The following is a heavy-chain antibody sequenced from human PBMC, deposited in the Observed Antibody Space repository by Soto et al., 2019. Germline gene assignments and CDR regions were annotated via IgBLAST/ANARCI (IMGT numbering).Heavy chain of an antibody. D-gene: IGHD3-3*01. J-gene: IGHJ6*02. CDR2: MNPNSGNT. Sequence: ASVKVSCKASGYTFTSYDINRVRQATGQGLEWMGWMNPNSGNTGYAQKFQGRVTMTRNTSISTAYMELSSLRSEDTAVYYCARRETYYDFWSGYFGPSGMDVWGQGTTVTAP. CDR1: GYTFTSYD. CDR3: ARRETYYDFWSGYFGPSGMDV. V-gene: IGHV1-8*01.